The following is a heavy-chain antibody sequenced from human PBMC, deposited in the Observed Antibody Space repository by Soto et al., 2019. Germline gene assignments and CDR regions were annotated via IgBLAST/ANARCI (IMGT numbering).Heavy chain of an antibody. V-gene: IGHV3-30-3*01. CDR1: GFTFSSYA. D-gene: IGHD3-10*01. J-gene: IGHJ5*02. CDR2: ISYDGSNK. Sequence: PGGFLRLSCAASGFTFSSYAMHRVRQAPGKGLEWVAVISYDGSNKYYADSVKGRFTISRDNSKNTLYLQMNSLRAEDTAVYYCARDNGVVRGVIIGGNWFDPWGQGTLVTVSS. CDR3: ARDNGVVRGVIIGGNWFDP.